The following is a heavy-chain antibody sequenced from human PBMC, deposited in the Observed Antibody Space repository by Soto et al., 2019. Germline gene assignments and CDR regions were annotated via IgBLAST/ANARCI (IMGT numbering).Heavy chain of an antibody. CDR3: ARGEYSSSSGFRYYYYGMDV. J-gene: IGHJ6*02. D-gene: IGHD6-6*01. CDR2: IIPIFGTA. CDR1: GGTFSSYA. V-gene: IGHV1-69*13. Sequence: ASVKVSCKASGGTFSSYAISLVRQAPGQGLEWMGGIIPIFGTANYAQKFQGRVTITADESTSTAYMELSSLRSEDTAVYYCARGEYSSSSGFRYYYYGMDVWGQGTTVTVSS.